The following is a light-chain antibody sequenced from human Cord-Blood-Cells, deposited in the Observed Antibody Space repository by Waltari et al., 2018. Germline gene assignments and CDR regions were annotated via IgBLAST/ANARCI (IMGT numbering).Light chain of an antibody. CDR2: WAS. CDR1: QSVLYSSNNKNY. J-gene: IGKJ2*01. CDR3: QQYYSTPYT. Sequence: DIVMTQSPDSLAVSLGERATINSKSSQSVLYSSNNKNYLAWYHQKPGQPPKLLIYWASTRESGVPDRFSGSGSGTDFTLTISSLQAEDVAVYYCQQYYSTPYTFGQGTKLEIK. V-gene: IGKV4-1*01.